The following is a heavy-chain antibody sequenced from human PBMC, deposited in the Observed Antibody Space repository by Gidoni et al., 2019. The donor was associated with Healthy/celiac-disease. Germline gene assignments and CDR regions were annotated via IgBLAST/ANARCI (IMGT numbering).Heavy chain of an antibody. J-gene: IGHJ2*01. CDR2: ISYDGSNK. CDR3: ARDLFRYWYFDL. CDR1: GFTFSSYA. V-gene: IGHV3-30-3*01. Sequence: QVQLVESGGGVVQPGRSLRLSCAASGFTFSSYAMHWVRQAPGKGREWVAVISYDGSNKYYADSVKGRFTISRDNSKNTLYLQMNSLRAEDTAVYYCARDLFRYWYFDLWGRGTLVTVSS. D-gene: IGHD2-21*01.